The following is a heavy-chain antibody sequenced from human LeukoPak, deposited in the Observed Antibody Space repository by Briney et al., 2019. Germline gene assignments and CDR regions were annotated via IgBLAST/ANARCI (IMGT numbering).Heavy chain of an antibody. D-gene: IGHD6-19*01. CDR2: ISSNSLFK. V-gene: IGHV3-21*01. J-gene: IGHJ4*02. CDR3: ARSIAVTLPDY. Sequence: KPGGSLRLSCAASGFTFSNYGMHWVRQAPGKGLEWVSAISSNSLFKKYADSVKGRFTISRDNAKNSLYLQMNSLRAEDTAVYYCARSIAVTLPDYWGQGTLVTVSP. CDR1: GFTFSNYG.